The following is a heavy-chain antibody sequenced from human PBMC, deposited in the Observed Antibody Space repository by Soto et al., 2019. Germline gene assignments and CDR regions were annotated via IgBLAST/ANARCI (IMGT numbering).Heavy chain of an antibody. J-gene: IGHJ6*03. CDR2: ISSSSTI. Sequence: GGSLRLSCAASGFTFSSYSMNWVRQAPGKGLEWVSYISSSSTIYYADSVKGRFTISRDNAKNSLYLQMNSLRAEDTAVYYCARVGPPNMDVWGKGTTVTVSS. CDR1: GFTFSSYS. CDR3: ARVGPPNMDV. V-gene: IGHV3-48*01.